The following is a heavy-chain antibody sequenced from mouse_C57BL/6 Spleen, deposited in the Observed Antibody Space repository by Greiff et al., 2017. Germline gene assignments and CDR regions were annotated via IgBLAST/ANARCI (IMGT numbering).Heavy chain of an antibody. V-gene: IGHV5-9-1*02. CDR2: ISSGGDYI. CDR3: TRNYGSSHWYFDV. D-gene: IGHD1-1*01. J-gene: IGHJ1*03. CDR1: GFTFSSYA. Sequence: EVMLVESGEGLVKPGGSLKLSCAASGFTFSSYAMSWVRQTPEKRLEWVAYISSGGDYIYYADTVKGRFTISRDNARNTLYLQMSSLKSEDTAMYYCTRNYGSSHWYFDVWGTGTTVTVAS.